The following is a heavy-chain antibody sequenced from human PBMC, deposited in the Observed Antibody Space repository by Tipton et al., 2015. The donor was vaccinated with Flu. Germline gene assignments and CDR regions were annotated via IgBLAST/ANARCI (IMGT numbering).Heavy chain of an antibody. Sequence: TLSLTCTVSGGSISSYWWGWIRQPPGKGLEWIGYIYYSGYTNYNPSLKSRVTISVDTSKNQFSLKLSSVTAADTAVYYCARDASAAGLNWFDPWGQGTLVTVSS. D-gene: IGHD6-13*01. V-gene: IGHV4-59*01. J-gene: IGHJ5*02. CDR3: ARDASAAGLNWFDP. CDR2: IYYSGYT. CDR1: GGSISSYW.